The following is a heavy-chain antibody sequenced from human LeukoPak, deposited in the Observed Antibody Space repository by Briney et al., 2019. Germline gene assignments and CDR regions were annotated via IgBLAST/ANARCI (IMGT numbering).Heavy chain of an antibody. J-gene: IGHJ5*02. CDR1: GFTFNSYA. CDR2: ISGGGVNT. D-gene: IGHD3-22*01. V-gene: IGHV3-23*01. Sequence: GGSLRLSCAASGFTFNSYAMTWVRQAPGKGLEWVSAISGGGVNTYYADSVKGRFTISRDNSKNMLYLQMNSLRAEDTAVYYCAKPLGYSGYFSPWGQGTLVTVSS. CDR3: AKPLGYSGYFSP.